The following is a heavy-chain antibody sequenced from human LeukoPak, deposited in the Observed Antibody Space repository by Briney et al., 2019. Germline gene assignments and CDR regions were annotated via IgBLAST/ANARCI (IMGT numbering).Heavy chain of an antibody. CDR1: GFTFRRFA. V-gene: IGHV3-30*04. CDR3: ARDRVLAAEIDN. J-gene: IGHJ4*02. D-gene: IGHD6-25*01. Sequence: PGGSLRLSCAASGFTFRRFAMHWLRQAPVKGLEWVAFISYDGSDEYYADSVKGRFTISRDNSKNTLYLQMNSLRTEDTAVYYCARDRVLAAEIDNWGQGTLVTVSS. CDR2: ISYDGSDE.